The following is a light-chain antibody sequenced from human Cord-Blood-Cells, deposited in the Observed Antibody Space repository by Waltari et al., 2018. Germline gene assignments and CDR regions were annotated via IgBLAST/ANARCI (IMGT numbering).Light chain of an antibody. V-gene: IGLV2-23*01. Sequence: QSALTQPASVSGSPGQSITIPCTGTSSDVGSYNLVSWYQQHPGKAPKLMIYEGSKRPSGVSNRFSGSKSGNTVSLTISGLQAEDEADYYCCSYAGSSTWVFGGGTKLTVL. J-gene: IGLJ3*02. CDR3: CSYAGSSTWV. CDR1: SSDVGSYNL. CDR2: EGS.